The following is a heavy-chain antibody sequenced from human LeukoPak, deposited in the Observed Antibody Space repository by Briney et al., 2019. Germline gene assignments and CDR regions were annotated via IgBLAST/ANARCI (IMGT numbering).Heavy chain of an antibody. J-gene: IGHJ4*02. CDR1: GFTFSIYA. D-gene: IGHD6-13*01. CDR2: LSGSGGST. CDR3: AKGPKQLVFVRGYYFDD. Sequence: GGSLRLSCATSGFTFSIYAMTWVRQAPGKGLEWVSTLSGSGGSTYYADSVKGRFTISRDNSKNTLSLQMNSLRIEDTAVFYCAKGPKQLVFVRGYYFDDWGQGTLVTVSS. V-gene: IGHV3-23*01.